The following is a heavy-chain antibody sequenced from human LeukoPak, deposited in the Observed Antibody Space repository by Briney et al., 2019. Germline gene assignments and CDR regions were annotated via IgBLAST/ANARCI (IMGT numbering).Heavy chain of an antibody. Sequence: SQTLSLTCTVSGGSISSGGHSWSWIRQPPGKGLEWIGYIYHSGSGSTYYNPSLKSRVTISIDKSKNQFSLKLNSVTAADTAVYYCARGLFDYWGQGTLVTVSS. CDR3: ARGLFDY. CDR1: GGSISSGGHS. V-gene: IGHV4-30-2*01. J-gene: IGHJ4*02. CDR2: IYHSGSGST.